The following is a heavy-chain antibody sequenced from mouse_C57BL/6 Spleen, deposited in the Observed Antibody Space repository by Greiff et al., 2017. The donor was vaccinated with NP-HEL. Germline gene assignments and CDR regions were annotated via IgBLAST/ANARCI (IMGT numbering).Heavy chain of an antibody. D-gene: IGHD1-1*01. Sequence: VQLQQSGAELASPGASVTLSCKASGYTFTDHIMNWVKKRPGQGLEWIGRIYPVSGETNYNQKFMGKATFSVDRSSSTVYMVLNSLTSEDPAVYDCGGTTVVATDYYAMDYWGQGTSVTVSS. CDR3: GGTTVVATDYYAMDY. CDR2: IYPVSGET. V-gene: IGHV1-11*01. J-gene: IGHJ4*01. CDR1: GYTFTDHI.